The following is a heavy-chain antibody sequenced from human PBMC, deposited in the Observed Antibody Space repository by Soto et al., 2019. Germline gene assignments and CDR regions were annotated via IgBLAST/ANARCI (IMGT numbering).Heavy chain of an antibody. CDR1: EFRFSNSY. CDR2: ITHTAGNS. V-gene: IGHV3-23*01. Sequence: EVQLLESGGGLVQPGGSLRLSCAASEFRFSNSYMSWVRQAPGKGLEWVSVITHTAGNSWYAVSVKGRFTISRDNAKNTLFLEMNSLRVDDTAVYYCASYTRAFDIWGRGTMVTVSS. J-gene: IGHJ3*02. CDR3: ASYTRAFDI. D-gene: IGHD4-4*01.